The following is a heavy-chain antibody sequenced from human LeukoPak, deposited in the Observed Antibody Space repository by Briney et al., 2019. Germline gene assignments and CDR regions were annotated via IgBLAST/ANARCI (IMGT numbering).Heavy chain of an antibody. CDR3: ARGRSDYYDSSGHGRYFDY. Sequence: SQTLSLTCTVSGGSISSGDYYWSWIRQPPGKGLEWIGYIYYSGSTYYNPSLKSRVTISVDTSKNQFSLKLSSVTAADTAVYYCARGRSDYYDSSGHGRYFDYRGQGTLVTVSS. CDR2: IYYSGST. CDR1: GGSISSGDYY. J-gene: IGHJ4*02. V-gene: IGHV4-30-4*01. D-gene: IGHD3-22*01.